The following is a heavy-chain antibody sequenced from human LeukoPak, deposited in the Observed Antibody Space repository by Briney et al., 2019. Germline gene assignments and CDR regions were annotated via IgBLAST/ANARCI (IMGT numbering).Heavy chain of an antibody. D-gene: IGHD6-19*01. CDR2: INPSGGST. J-gene: IGHJ4*02. V-gene: IGHV1-46*01. CDR1: GYTFTSYY. Sequence: GASVKVSCKASGYTFTSYYMHWVRQAPGQGLEWMGIINPSGGSTSYAQKFQGRVTMTRDTSTSTVYMELSSLRSEDTAVYYCALAVAGTERFHYWGQGTLVTVSS. CDR3: ALAVAGTERFHY.